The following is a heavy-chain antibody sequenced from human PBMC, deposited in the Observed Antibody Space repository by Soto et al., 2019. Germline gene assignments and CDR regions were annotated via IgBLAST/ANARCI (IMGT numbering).Heavy chain of an antibody. V-gene: IGHV1-69*13. CDR3: ARSEVVNDAFDI. D-gene: IGHD3-22*01. Sequence: SVKVSCKASGGTFSSYAISWVRQAPGQGLEWMGGIIPIFGTANYAQKFQGRVTITADESTSTAYMELSSLRSEDTAVYYCARSEVVNDAFDIWGQGTMVTVSS. CDR1: GGTFSSYA. J-gene: IGHJ3*02. CDR2: IIPIFGTA.